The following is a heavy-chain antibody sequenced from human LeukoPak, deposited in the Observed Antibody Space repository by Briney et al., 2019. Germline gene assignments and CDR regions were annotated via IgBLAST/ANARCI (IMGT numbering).Heavy chain of an antibody. J-gene: IGHJ2*01. CDR2: ISGSGTST. D-gene: IGHD5-12*01. CDR3: AKQVVATTGWDWYFDL. Sequence: GGSLRLSCAAPGFTFSSSAMSWVRQAPGKGLEWVSTISGSGTSTYYADSVKGRFTISRDNSKNTLYLQMNSLKAEDTAVYYCAKQVVATTGWDWYFDLWGRGTLVTVSS. CDR1: GFTFSSSA. V-gene: IGHV3-23*01.